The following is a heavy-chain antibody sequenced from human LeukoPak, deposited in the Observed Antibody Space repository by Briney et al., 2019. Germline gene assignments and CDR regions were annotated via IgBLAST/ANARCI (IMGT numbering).Heavy chain of an antibody. Sequence: SETLSLTCTVSGGSISSYYWSWIRQPAGKGLEWIGRIYISGSTNYNPSLKSRVTMSVDTSKNQFSLKLSSVTAADTAVYYCARVQSRLSWFDPWGQGTLVTVSS. J-gene: IGHJ5*02. V-gene: IGHV4-4*07. CDR1: GGSISSYY. CDR2: IYISGST. CDR3: ARVQSRLSWFDP.